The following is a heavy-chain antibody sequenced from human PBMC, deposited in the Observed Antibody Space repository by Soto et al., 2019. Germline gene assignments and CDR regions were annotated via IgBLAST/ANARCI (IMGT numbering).Heavy chain of an antibody. J-gene: IGHJ4*02. D-gene: IGHD3-10*01. CDR2: MSTSSGGT. V-gene: IGHV1-2*02. CDR3: ARGFGSSWFDY. CDR1: GYTFTANY. Sequence: QVQLVQSGAEVKDPGASVKVSCRPSGYTFTANYIHWVRQAPGQGLEWMGWMSTSSGGTRFAEKFQGRGTLTRDTSISTAYMELTTLTLDDTAVYYCARGFGSSWFDYWGQGTLVAVSS.